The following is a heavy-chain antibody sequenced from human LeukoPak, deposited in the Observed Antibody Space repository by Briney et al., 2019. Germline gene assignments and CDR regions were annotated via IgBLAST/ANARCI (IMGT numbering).Heavy chain of an antibody. CDR1: GGSISSSSYY. V-gene: IGHV4-61*05. J-gene: IGHJ5*02. Sequence: PSETLSLICTVFGGSISSSSYYLGWIRQPPGNGLEWIGRIYYSGSTNYNPSLKSRVPISVDTSKHQFSLKLNSATAADTAVYYCARTTEDCSSTSCHQYWFDPWGQGTLDTVS. CDR3: ARTTEDCSSTSCHQYWFDP. D-gene: IGHD2-2*01. CDR2: IYYSGST.